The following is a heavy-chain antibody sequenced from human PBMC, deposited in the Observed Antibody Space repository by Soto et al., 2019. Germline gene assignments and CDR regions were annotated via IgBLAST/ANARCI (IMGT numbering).Heavy chain of an antibody. CDR1: GLTFSGYW. CDR2: INSDGSTT. Sequence: EVQLVESGGGLVQPGGSLRLSCAVSGLTFSGYWMHWVRQAPGKGLVWVSRINSDGSTTSYADSVKGRFTISRDNAKNTLYLQMDSLRAEDTAVYYCASAKIGDYFQVYWGQGTLVTVSS. J-gene: IGHJ4*02. CDR3: ASAKIGDYFQVY. D-gene: IGHD4-17*01. V-gene: IGHV3-74*01.